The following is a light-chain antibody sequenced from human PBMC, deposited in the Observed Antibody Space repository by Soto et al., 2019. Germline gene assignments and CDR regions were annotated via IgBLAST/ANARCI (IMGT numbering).Light chain of an antibody. CDR1: QSISSW. Sequence: DIQMTQSPSTLSASVGDRVTITCRASQSISSWLAWYQQKPGKAPKLLIYKASSLESGVPSQLSGCGSGTEFTLTISSLQPDDFATYYCQQYNSYSWTFGQGTKVEIK. V-gene: IGKV1-5*03. J-gene: IGKJ1*01. CDR3: QQYNSYSWT. CDR2: KAS.